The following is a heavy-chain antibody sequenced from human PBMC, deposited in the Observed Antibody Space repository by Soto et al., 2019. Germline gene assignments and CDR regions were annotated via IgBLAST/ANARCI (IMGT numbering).Heavy chain of an antibody. Sequence: SETLSLTCTVSGGSISGYYWSWIRQPPGKGLEWIGYIYHTGSTYYNPSLKSRVTISVDTSKNQFSLKLNSVTAADTAVYYCARDLWGYCGTDCYPLDVWGQGTTVTVSS. D-gene: IGHD2-21*02. CDR3: ARDLWGYCGTDCYPLDV. V-gene: IGHV4-59*01. CDR2: IYHTGST. CDR1: GGSISGYY. J-gene: IGHJ6*02.